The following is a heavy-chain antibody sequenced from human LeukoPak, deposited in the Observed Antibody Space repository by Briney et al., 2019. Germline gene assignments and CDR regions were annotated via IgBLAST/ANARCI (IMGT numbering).Heavy chain of an antibody. CDR3: AKGLYNWNFDH. D-gene: IGHD1-20*01. J-gene: IGHJ5*02. V-gene: IGHV3-30*02. CDR2: IRYDESDK. CDR1: GFTFSMYG. Sequence: GGSLRLSCATSGFTFSMYGMNWVRQAPGKGLEWVAFIRYDESDKYYADSVKGRFTISRDNSKSTLYLQMNSLRPEDTAVYYCAKGLYNWNFDHWGQGTLITVSS.